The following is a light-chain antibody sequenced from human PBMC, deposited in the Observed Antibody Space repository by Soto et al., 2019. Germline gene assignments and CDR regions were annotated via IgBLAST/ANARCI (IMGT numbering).Light chain of an antibody. CDR1: SSDVGGYNY. V-gene: IGLV2-14*01. J-gene: IGLJ2*01. CDR3: SSYTSSSPLV. CDR2: EVS. Sequence: QAGRTQPASVSGSPGQSITISCSGTSSDVGGYNYVSWYQQHPGKAPKLMIYEVSNRPSGVSNRFSGSKSGNTASLTISGLQAEDEADYYCSSYTSSSPLVFGGGTKLTVL.